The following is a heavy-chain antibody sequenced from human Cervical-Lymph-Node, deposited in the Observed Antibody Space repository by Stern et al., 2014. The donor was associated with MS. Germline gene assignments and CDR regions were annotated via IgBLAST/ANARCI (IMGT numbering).Heavy chain of an antibody. CDR1: GGSISSGGSS. CDR3: ARGGVIYTQDRNGFDV. Sequence: QVQLQESSSGQAKPSQTLSLTCAVSGGSISSGGSSWNWIRQPPGKGLEWIGVIYHSGSTYYNPSLKGRVFISVDTSKNQFALNLRSVTAADTAVYYCARGGVIYTQDRNGFDVWGQGTMVTVSS. J-gene: IGHJ3*01. D-gene: IGHD2-21*01. V-gene: IGHV4-30-2*01. CDR2: IYHSGST.